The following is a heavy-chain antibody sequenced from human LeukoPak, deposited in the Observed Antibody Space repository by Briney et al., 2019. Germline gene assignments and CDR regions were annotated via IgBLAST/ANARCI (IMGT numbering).Heavy chain of an antibody. V-gene: IGHV3-23*01. CDR1: GFSFTNYA. J-gene: IGHJ4*02. Sequence: GGSLRLSCAASGFSFTNYAMRWVRQAPGKGLEWVSAISASGANTYYADSVKGRFTISRDNSKNTLYLQMNSLRADDTAVYYCAKGRALEVVAAFNYWGQGTVVTVSS. D-gene: IGHD2-15*01. CDR2: ISASGANT. CDR3: AKGRALEVVAAFNY.